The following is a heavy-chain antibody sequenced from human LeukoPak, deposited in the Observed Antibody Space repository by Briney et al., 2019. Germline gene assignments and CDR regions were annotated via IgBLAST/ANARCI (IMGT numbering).Heavy chain of an antibody. D-gene: IGHD3-10*01. J-gene: IGHJ5*02. CDR1: GGSFSGYY. Sequence: PSETLSLTCAVYGGSFSGYYWSWIRQPPGKGLEWIGEINHSGSTDYNPSLKSRVTISIDKSKNHFSLKLTSVTAADTAVYYCARHRARRGSGSYYITWFDPWGQGTLVTVSS. CDR3: ARHRARRGSGSYYITWFDP. CDR2: INHSGST. V-gene: IGHV4-34*01.